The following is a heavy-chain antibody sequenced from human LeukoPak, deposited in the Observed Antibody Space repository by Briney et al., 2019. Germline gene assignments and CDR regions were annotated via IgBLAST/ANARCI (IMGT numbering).Heavy chain of an antibody. CDR3: ARQKGYYYGSGSYNLDY. CDR2: IYHSGST. J-gene: IGHJ4*02. D-gene: IGHD3-10*01. CDR1: GGSFSGYY. V-gene: IGHV4-34*01. Sequence: PSETLSLTCAVYGGSFSGYYWGWIRQPPGKGLEWIGSIYHSGSTYYNPSLKSRVTISVDTSKNQFSLKLSSVTAADTAVYYCARQKGYYYGSGSYNLDYWGQGTLVTVSS.